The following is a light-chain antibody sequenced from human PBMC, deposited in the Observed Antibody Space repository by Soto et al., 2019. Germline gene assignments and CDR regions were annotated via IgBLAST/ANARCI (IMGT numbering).Light chain of an antibody. J-gene: IGKJ1*01. CDR3: QQYGSSPWT. V-gene: IGKV3-20*01. CDR2: GAS. CDR1: QSVSSSY. Sequence: EIVLTQSPGTLSLSPGERATLSCRASQSVSSSYLAWYQQKPGQAPRLLIYGASSRATGIPDRFSGSGSGTDFTLTTSRLEPEDLAVYYCQQYGSSPWTFGQGTKLEIK.